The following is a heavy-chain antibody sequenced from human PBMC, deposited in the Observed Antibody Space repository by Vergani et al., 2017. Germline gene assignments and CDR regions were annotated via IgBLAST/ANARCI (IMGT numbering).Heavy chain of an antibody. J-gene: IGHJ5*02. D-gene: IGHD3-10*01. CDR1: GYSISSGYY. V-gene: IGHV4-38-2*01. CDR2: IYHSGST. CDR3: GRVADFYGLGSRLLDL. Sequence: QVQLQESGPGLVKPSETLSLTCAVSGYSISSGYYWGWIRQPPGKGLEWIGSIYHSGSTYYNPSLKSRVTISVDTSKNQFSLKLNSVTAADTAVYYCGRVADFYGLGSRLLDLWGQGILVTVSS.